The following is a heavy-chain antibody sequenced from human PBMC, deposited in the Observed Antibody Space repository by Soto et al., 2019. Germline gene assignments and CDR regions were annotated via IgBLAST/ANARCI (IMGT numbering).Heavy chain of an antibody. CDR3: AHRVAYSFGYVFDY. CDR1: GFSLSTSGVG. Sequence: QITLKESGPTLVKPTQTLTLTCSVSGFSLSTSGVGVTWIRQPPGKALEWLALIYWDDDKRYNPSLKSRLTITKDTSKHQVVLTMTHMDPVDTATYYCAHRVAYSFGYVFDYWGQGTLVTVSS. J-gene: IGHJ4*02. D-gene: IGHD5-18*01. CDR2: IYWDDDK. V-gene: IGHV2-5*02.